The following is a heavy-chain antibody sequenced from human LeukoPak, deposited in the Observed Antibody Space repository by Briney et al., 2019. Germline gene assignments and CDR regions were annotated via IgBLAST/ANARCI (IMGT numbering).Heavy chain of an antibody. D-gene: IGHD3-16*01. CDR2: TSSDGNK. J-gene: IGHJ4*02. CDR1: GFTFSSYT. Sequence: GGSLRLSCATSGFTFSSYTMHWFRQAPGKGLEWVALTSSDGNKYFADSVQGRFTISRDNSRNTLYLQLDNLRPDDTALYYCARERGIRALYFDNWGQGTLVTVSS. V-gene: IGHV3-30*14. CDR3: ARERGIRALYFDN.